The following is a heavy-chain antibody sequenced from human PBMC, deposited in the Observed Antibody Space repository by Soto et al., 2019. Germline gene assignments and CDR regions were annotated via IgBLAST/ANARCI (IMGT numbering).Heavy chain of an antibody. Sequence: ASVKVSCKASGYTFTSYGISWVRQAPGQGLEWMGWISAYNGNTNYAQKLQGRVTMTTDTSTSTAYMELRILRSDDTAVYYCARAVVYGGNSGDAFDIWGQGTMVTVSS. CDR2: ISAYNGNT. CDR3: ARAVVYGGNSGDAFDI. J-gene: IGHJ3*02. D-gene: IGHD2-21*02. V-gene: IGHV1-18*01. CDR1: GYTFTSYG.